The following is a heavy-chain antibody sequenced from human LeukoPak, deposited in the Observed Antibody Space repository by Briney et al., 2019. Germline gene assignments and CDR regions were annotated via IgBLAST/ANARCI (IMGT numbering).Heavy chain of an antibody. CDR1: GYSISSGYY. Sequence: SETLSLTCTVSGYSISSGYYWGWIRQPPGKGLEWIGSIYHSGSTYYNPSLKSRVTISVDTSKNQFSLKLSSVTAADTAVYYCARGSGYSYHWGQGTLVTVSS. CDR2: IYHSGST. D-gene: IGHD5-18*01. V-gene: IGHV4-38-2*02. CDR3: ARGSGYSYH. J-gene: IGHJ5*02.